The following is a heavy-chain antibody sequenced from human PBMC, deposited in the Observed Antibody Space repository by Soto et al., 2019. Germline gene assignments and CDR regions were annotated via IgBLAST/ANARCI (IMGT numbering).Heavy chain of an antibody. J-gene: IGHJ5*02. CDR3: ARGAYCSGGSCYSGSYNWFDP. CDR2: IYTSGST. D-gene: IGHD2-15*01. CDR1: GGSISSYY. V-gene: IGHV4-4*07. Sequence: QVQLQESGPGLMKPSETLSLTCTVSGGSISSYYWSWIRQPAGKGLEWIGRIYTSGSTNYNPSLKSRVTMSVDTSKNQFSLKLSSVTAADTAVYYCARGAYCSGGSCYSGSYNWFDPWGQGTLVTVSS.